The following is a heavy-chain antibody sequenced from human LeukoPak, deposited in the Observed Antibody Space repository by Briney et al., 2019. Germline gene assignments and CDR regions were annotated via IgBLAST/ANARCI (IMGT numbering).Heavy chain of an antibody. D-gene: IGHD6-13*01. Sequence: GGSLRLSCVVSGFTFRSYGMQWVRQAPGRGLEWVAVIWYDGSKKSYADTVKGRFTISRDNSKITLYLQMDSVRAEDTAVYYGARVAGESSWYRDYYYGMDVWGQGTTVTVSS. CDR1: GFTFRSYG. J-gene: IGHJ6*02. CDR2: IWYDGSKK. CDR3: ARVAGESSWYRDYYYGMDV. V-gene: IGHV3-33*01.